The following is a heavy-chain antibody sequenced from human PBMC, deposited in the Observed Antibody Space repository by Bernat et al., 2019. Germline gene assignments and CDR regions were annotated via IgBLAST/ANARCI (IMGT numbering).Heavy chain of an antibody. Sequence: EEQLVEPGGVVVQPGGSLRLSCAASGFTFDDYTMHWVRQAPGKGLEWVSLISWDGGRTYYADSVKGRFTISRDNSKTSLYPQMNSLRTEDTALYYCTTDTGATRSYYFNCWGQGTLVTVSS. CDR1: GFTFDDYT. V-gene: IGHV3-43*01. J-gene: IGHJ4*01. CDR3: TTDTGATRSYYFNC. CDR2: ISWDGGRT. D-gene: IGHD1-26*01.